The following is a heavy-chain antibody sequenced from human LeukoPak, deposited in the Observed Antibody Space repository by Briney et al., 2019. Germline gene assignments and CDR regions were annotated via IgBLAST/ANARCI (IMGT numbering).Heavy chain of an antibody. V-gene: IGHV3-7*01. CDR3: AREGYGSGSYPSDY. D-gene: IGHD3-10*01. Sequence: PGGSLRLSCAASTFTFSNYWMSWVRQAPGKGLEWVANIKQDGSEKYYVDSVKGRFTISRDNAKTSLYLQMNSLRAEDTAVYYCAREGYGSGSYPSDYWGQGTLVTVSS. J-gene: IGHJ4*02. CDR2: IKQDGSEK. CDR1: TFTFSNYW.